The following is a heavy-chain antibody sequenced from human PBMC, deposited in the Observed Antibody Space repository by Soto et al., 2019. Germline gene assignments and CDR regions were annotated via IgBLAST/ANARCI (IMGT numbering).Heavy chain of an antibody. CDR1: GFTFGSYW. Sequence: EVQLVVSGGGLVQPGGSLRLSCAASGFTFGSYWMHWVRQAPGKGLVWVSRINNDGSSTIYADSVKGRFTISRDNAKNTLYLQMNSLRAEDTAVYYCAREGNWNHDYWGQGTLVTVSS. V-gene: IGHV3-74*01. J-gene: IGHJ4*02. D-gene: IGHD1-1*01. CDR2: INNDGSST. CDR3: AREGNWNHDY.